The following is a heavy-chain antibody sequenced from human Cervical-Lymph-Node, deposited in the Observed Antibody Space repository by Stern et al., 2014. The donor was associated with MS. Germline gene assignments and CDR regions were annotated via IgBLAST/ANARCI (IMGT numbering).Heavy chain of an antibody. V-gene: IGHV3-48*02. Sequence: VQLVESGGGLVQPGGSLRLSCAASGFTFSSYSMNWVRQAPGKGLEWVSYIRSSRGTIYYADSVTGRFTISRNEPQKALLVPTHSLRDEDTAVYYCAREDELGGNAWGQGTLVTVSS. CDR2: IRSSRGTI. CDR3: AREDELGGNA. D-gene: IGHD1-26*01. J-gene: IGHJ5*02. CDR1: GFTFSSYS.